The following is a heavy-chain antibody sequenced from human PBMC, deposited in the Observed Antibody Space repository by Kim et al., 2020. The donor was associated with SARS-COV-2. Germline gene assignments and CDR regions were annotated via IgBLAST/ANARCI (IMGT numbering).Heavy chain of an antibody. J-gene: IGHJ2*01. CDR2: ISGSGGST. Sequence: GGSLRLSCAASGFTFSSYAMSWVRQAPGKGLEWVSAISGSGGSTYYADSVKGRFTISRDNSKNTLYLQMNSLRAEDTAVYYCAKDSRQWLVHGYFDLWGRGTLVTVSS. V-gene: IGHV3-23*01. CDR3: AKDSRQWLVHGYFDL. D-gene: IGHD6-19*01. CDR1: GFTFSSYA.